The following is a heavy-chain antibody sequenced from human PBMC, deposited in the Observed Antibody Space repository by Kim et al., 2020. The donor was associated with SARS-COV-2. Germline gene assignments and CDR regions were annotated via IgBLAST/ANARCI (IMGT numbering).Heavy chain of an antibody. J-gene: IGHJ4*02. CDR3: ATTTQGRADY. CDR2: ST. Sequence: STSYNPSLKSRVTISVDTSKNQFSLKLSSVTAADTAVYYCATTTQGRADYWGQGTLVTVSS. V-gene: IGHV4-39*01.